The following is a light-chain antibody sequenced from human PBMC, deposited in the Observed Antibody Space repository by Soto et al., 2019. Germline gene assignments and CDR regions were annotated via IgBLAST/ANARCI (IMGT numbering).Light chain of an antibody. CDR2: GAS. J-gene: IGKJ2*01. V-gene: IGKV3-15*01. Sequence: EIVMTQSPATLSVSPGERATLSCRASQSVGSNLAWYQQEPGQAPRLLIYGASTRATGIPARFSGSGSGTEFTLTISSLQSEDFAVYYCQQYNNWPQTFGQGTKLEIK. CDR1: QSVGSN. CDR3: QQYNNWPQT.